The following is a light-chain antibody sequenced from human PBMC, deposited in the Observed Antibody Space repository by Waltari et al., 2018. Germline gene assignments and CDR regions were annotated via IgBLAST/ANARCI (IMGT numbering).Light chain of an antibody. CDR2: GAS. CDR1: QRISNNY. J-gene: IGKJ4*01. Sequence: ESALTQSPATLSLSSGERATLSCRASQRISNNYLAWYQQKPGQAPRLLIYGASSRATGIPDRFSGSGSGTDFTLTISRLEPEDFAVYFCQQYGDSLTFGGGTKVEIK. V-gene: IGKV3-20*01. CDR3: QQYGDSLT.